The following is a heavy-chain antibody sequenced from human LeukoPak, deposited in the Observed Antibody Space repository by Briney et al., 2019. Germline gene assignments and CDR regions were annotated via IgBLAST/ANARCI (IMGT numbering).Heavy chain of an antibody. CDR1: GGSFSGYY. CDR3: ARGPRPKIGVRSWFDP. V-gene: IGHV4-34*01. J-gene: IGHJ5*02. CDR2: INHSGST. D-gene: IGHD2-8*01. Sequence: SETLSLTCAIYGGSFSGYYWSWIRQPPGKGLEWIGEINHSGSTNYNPSLKSRVTISVDTSKNQFSLKLSSVTAADTAVYYCARGPRPKIGVRSWFDPWGQGTLVTVSS.